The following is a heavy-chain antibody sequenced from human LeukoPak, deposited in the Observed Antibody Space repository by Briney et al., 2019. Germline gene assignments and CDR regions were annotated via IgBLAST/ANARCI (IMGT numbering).Heavy chain of an antibody. Sequence: PSETLSLTCTVSGGSISSYYWSWIRQPPGKGLEWIGYIYYSGSTNYNPSLKSRVTISVDTSKNQFSLKLSSVIAADTAAYYCASGQLLLGYLGMEGRGQGTTVTVSS. CDR3: ASGQLLLGYLGMEG. J-gene: IGHJ6*02. CDR1: GGSISSYY. V-gene: IGHV4-59*01. D-gene: IGHD2-2*01. CDR2: IYYSGST.